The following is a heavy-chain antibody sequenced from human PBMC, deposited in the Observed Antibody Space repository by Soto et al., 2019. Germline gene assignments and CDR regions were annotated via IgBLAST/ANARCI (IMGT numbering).Heavy chain of an antibody. D-gene: IGHD5-18*01. V-gene: IGHV4-4*02. J-gene: IGHJ4*02. CDR3: ARMSGGYNYG. CDR1: GVSISSSDW. CDR2: IYHSGDT. Sequence: QVQLQESGPGLVKPSETLSLTCAVSGVSISSSDWWSWVRQPPGKGLEWIGEIYHSGDTNYNPSLKSRATISVDKSKNQFSLKLSSVTAADTAVYYCARMSGGYNYGWGQGTLVTVSS.